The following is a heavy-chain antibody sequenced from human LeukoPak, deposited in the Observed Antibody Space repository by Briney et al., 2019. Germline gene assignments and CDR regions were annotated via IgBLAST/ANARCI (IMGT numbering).Heavy chain of an antibody. D-gene: IGHD6-13*01. CDR2: INPNSGGT. J-gene: IGHJ5*02. Sequence: GASVKVSCKASGYTFTGYYMHWVRQAPGQGLEWMGWINPNSGGTNYAQKFQGRVTMTRDTSISTAYMELSRLRSDDTAVYYCARDSGDSIPAAGNWFDPWRQGTLVTVST. CDR3: ARDSGDSIPAAGNWFDP. V-gene: IGHV1-2*02. CDR1: GYTFTGYY.